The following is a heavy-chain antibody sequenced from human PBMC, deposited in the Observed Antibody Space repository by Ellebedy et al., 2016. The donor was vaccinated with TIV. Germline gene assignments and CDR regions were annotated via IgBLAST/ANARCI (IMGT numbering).Heavy chain of an antibody. V-gene: IGHV3-23*01. CDR1: GFTFSQFG. J-gene: IGHJ4*02. D-gene: IGHD3-16*01. Sequence: PGGSLRLSCEASGFTFSQFGMSWVRQAPGKGLEWVSSISGEGGSSYYADSVKGRFTISRDNSKDPLFLQMNSLRADDTAVYYCAKSGGLFTLRNALDNWGQGTLVTVSS. CDR2: ISGEGGSS. CDR3: AKSGGLFTLRNALDN.